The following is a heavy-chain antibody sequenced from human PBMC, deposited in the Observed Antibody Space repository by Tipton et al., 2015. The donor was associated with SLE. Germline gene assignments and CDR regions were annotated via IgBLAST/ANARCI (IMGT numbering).Heavy chain of an antibody. CDR3: AREVSGTMDY. J-gene: IGHJ4*02. CDR2: IDSSGTTI. CDR1: GFTFSDYY. V-gene: IGHV3-11*01. Sequence: SLRLSCAASGFTFSDYYMSLIRQAPGKGLEWLSYIDSSGTTIFYADSVKGRFTISRDNSESKLSLQMNSLRVEDTAVYYCAREVSGTMDYWGQGTLVTVSS. D-gene: IGHD6-13*01.